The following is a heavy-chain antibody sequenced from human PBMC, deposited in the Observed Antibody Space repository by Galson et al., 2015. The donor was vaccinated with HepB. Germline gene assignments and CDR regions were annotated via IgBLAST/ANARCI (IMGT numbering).Heavy chain of an antibody. D-gene: IGHD3-3*01. CDR3: AKVGRFLEWINPPVLLSES. J-gene: IGHJ5*02. V-gene: IGHV3-48*02. CDR1: GFTFSAYT. Sequence: SLRLSCAASGFTFSAYTMNWVRRAPGKGLESIAYISTNGATIYYADSVKGRFTASRDNARNSLYLQMNSLRDEDTAVYYCAKVGRFLEWINPPVLLSESWGQGTLVTVSS. CDR2: ISTNGATI.